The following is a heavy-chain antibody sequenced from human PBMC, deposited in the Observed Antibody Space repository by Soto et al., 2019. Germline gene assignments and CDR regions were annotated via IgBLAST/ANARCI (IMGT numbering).Heavy chain of an antibody. J-gene: IGHJ4*02. V-gene: IGHV4-59*01. CDR1: GSSISPFY. D-gene: IGHD4-17*01. Sequence: SETLSLTCTVSGSSISPFYWGWIRQPPGKGLEWIGYIYYTGSTNYNPSLKGRVTLSLGTSRNQLSLKLSSVTAADTAVYYCTRVGGYYGDYPNFDYWGPGTLVTVSS. CDR3: TRVGGYYGDYPNFDY. CDR2: IYYTGST.